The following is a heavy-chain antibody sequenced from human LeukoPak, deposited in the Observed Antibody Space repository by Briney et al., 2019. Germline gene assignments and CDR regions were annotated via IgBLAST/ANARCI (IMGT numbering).Heavy chain of an antibody. CDR2: IYYSGST. V-gene: IGHV4-39*01. D-gene: IGHD1-26*01. J-gene: IGHJ4*02. Sequence: SETQSLTCTVSGGSISSSSYYWGWIRQPPGKGLEWIGSIYYSGSTYYNPSLKSRVTISVDTSKNQFSLKLSSVTAADTAVYYCARHQQGVGAIIDYWGQGTLVTVSS. CDR1: GGSISSSSYY. CDR3: ARHQQGVGAIIDY.